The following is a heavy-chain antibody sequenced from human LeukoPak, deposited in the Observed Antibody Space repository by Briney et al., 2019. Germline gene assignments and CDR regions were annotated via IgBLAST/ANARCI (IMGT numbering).Heavy chain of an antibody. V-gene: IGHV3-21*01. CDR3: TKEIYMVRRAYYFYMDV. CDR2: ISSSSSYI. Sequence: GGSLRLSCAASGFTFSSYSMNWVRQAPGKGLEWVSSISSSSSYIYYADSVKGRFTISRDNAKNSLYLQMNSLRAEDTAVYYCTKEIYMVRRAYYFYMDVWGKGTTVTVSS. CDR1: GFTFSSYS. J-gene: IGHJ6*03. D-gene: IGHD3-10*01.